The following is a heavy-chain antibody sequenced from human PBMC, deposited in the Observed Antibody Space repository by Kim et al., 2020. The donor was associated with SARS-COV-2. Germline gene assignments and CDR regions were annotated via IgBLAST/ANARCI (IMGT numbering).Heavy chain of an antibody. CDR2: IYTSGST. CDR3: ARDEAGSSWPYFDY. J-gene: IGHJ4*02. D-gene: IGHD6-13*01. Sequence: SETLSLTCTVSGGSISSYYWSWIRQPAGKGLEWIGRIYTSGSTNYNPSLKSRVTMSVDTSKNQFSLKLSSVTAADTAVYYCARDEAGSSWPYFDYWGQGTLVTVSS. V-gene: IGHV4-4*07. CDR1: GGSISSYY.